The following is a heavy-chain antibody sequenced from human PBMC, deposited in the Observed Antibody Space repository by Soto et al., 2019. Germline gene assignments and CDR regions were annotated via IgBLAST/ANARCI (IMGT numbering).Heavy chain of an antibody. CDR2: IYYSGST. Sequence: QVQLQESGPGLVKPSETLSLTCTVSGGSISSYYWSWIRQPPGKGLEWIGYIYYSGSTNYHPSLKRLINISVDTSKSQFSLKLSSVTAADTAVYYCAMLGGKSRGWSAPLLWYFYLWCRGTLVTVSS. CDR3: AMLGGKSRGWSAPLLWYFYL. CDR1: GGSISSYY. V-gene: IGHV4-59*08. D-gene: IGHD6-19*01. J-gene: IGHJ2*01.